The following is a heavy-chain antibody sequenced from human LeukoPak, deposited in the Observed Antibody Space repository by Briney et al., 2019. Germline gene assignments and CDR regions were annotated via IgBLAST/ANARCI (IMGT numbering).Heavy chain of an antibody. Sequence: SETLSLTCTVSGGSISSTSYYWGWIRQPPGKGLEWIGSIYYSGSTHYNPSLKSRVTISVDTSKNQFSLKLSSVTAADTAVYYCAGQRDDYGDARFDYWGQGTLVTVSS. CDR3: AGQRDDYGDARFDY. CDR2: IYYSGST. CDR1: GGSISSTSYY. J-gene: IGHJ4*02. V-gene: IGHV4-39*01. D-gene: IGHD4-17*01.